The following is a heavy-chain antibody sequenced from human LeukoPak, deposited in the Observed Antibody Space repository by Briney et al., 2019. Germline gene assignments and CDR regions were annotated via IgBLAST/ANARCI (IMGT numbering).Heavy chain of an antibody. V-gene: IGHV1-2*02. CDR2: INPNRGGT. Sequence: ASVKVSCKASGYTFTGYYMHWVRQAPGQGLEWMGWINPNRGGTNYAQKFQGRVTMTRDTSISTAYMELSRLRSDDTAVYYCARGGYYDSSGYSALDYWGQGTLVTVSS. J-gene: IGHJ4*02. CDR3: ARGGYYDSSGYSALDY. D-gene: IGHD3-22*01. CDR1: GYTFTGYY.